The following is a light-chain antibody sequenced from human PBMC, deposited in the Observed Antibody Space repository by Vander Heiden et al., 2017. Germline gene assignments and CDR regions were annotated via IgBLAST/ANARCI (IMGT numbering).Light chain of an antibody. CDR1: QDFRSY. Sequence: IQLTQSPSSLSASVGDRVTITCRASQDFRSYLGWYQQKPGKAPRLLIYAASTLESGVPSRFSGSGSWTDFTLTISSLQPEDFATYYCHQLDSFPLTFGGGTKVEIK. CDR3: HQLDSFPLT. J-gene: IGKJ4*01. V-gene: IGKV1-9*01. CDR2: AAS.